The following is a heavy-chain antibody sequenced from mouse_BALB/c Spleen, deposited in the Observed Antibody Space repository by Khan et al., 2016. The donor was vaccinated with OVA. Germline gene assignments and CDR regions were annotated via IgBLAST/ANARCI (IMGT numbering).Heavy chain of an antibody. CDR1: GYTITNYG. Sequence: QIQLVQSGPELKKPGETVKISCKASGYTITNYGMNWVKQAPGKGLKWMGWINTYTGEPTYAADFKGRFAFTLETSANTAYLQLNNLKNEDTATYYCARLYYCAYVVGYWGQGTSVTVSS. CDR3: ARLYYCAYVVGY. J-gene: IGHJ4*01. D-gene: IGHD2-1*01. CDR2: INTYTGEP. V-gene: IGHV9-3-1*01.